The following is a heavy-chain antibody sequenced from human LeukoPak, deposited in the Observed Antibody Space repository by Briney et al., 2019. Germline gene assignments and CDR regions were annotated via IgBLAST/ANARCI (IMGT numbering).Heavy chain of an antibody. D-gene: IGHD6-19*01. Sequence: GGSLRLSCAASGFTFSNYEMNWVRQAPGKGLEWVSSISSSSSYIYYADSVKGRFTISRDNAKNSLYLQMNSLRAEDTAVYFCARVQWGQSGGWHNFDYWGQGTLVTVSS. CDR2: ISSSSSYI. J-gene: IGHJ4*02. CDR3: ARVQWGQSGGWHNFDY. V-gene: IGHV3-21*01. CDR1: GFTFSNYE.